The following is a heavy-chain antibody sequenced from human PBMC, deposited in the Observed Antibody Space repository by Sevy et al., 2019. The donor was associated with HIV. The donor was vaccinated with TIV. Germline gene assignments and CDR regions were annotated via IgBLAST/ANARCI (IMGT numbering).Heavy chain of an antibody. J-gene: IGHJ1*01. CDR1: GFTFSYFS. Sequence: GGSLRLSCAASGFTFSYFSMHWVRQAPGKGLEWVATISYDGSNEHYADSVKGRFIISRDNSKNALYLQMNSLRAEDTAVYSCALERLSSDVAEYFENWGQGTLVTVSS. CDR2: ISYDGSNE. CDR3: ALERLSSDVAEYFEN. D-gene: IGHD1-1*01. V-gene: IGHV3-30-3*01.